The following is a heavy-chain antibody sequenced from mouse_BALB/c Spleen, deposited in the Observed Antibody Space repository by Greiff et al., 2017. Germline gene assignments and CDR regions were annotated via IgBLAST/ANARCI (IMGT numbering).Heavy chain of an antibody. CDR1: GYAFTNYL. Sequence: VKLQESGAELVRPGTSVKVSCKASGYAFTNYLIEWVKQRPGQGLEWIGVINPGSGGTNYNEKFKGKATLTADKSSSTAYMQLSSLTSDDSAVYFCASYDNYAMDYWGQGTSVTVSS. V-gene: IGHV1-54*01. CDR2: INPGSGGT. J-gene: IGHJ4*01. CDR3: ASYDNYAMDY. D-gene: IGHD2-12*01.